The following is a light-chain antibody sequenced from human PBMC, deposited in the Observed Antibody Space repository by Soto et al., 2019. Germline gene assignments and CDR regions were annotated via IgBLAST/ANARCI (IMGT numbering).Light chain of an antibody. J-gene: IGKJ5*01. CDR2: GAS. V-gene: IGKV3-20*01. Sequence: EIVLTQSPGTLSLSPGERATLSCRASQSITNNYLAWYQQKPGQAPSLLIYGASNRATGIPDRFSGSGSGTDFTLTISRLEPEDVAVYYCQQHGTSPITFGQGTRLEIK. CDR1: QSITNNY. CDR3: QQHGTSPIT.